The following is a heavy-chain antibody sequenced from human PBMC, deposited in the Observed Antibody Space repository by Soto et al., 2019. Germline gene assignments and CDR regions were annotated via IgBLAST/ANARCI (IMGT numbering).Heavy chain of an antibody. CDR3: ALRSMAVVPEY. Sequence: QVQLQGSGPGLVKPSETLSLTCAVSGDSISSYYCMWIRQPPGKGLESIGYLYYGRSANYNPSLMXRXTXSXXTSMNQCSLTLSSMTAADTAVYYCALRSMAVVPEYWGQGTLVTVSS. CDR2: LYYGRSA. D-gene: IGHD3-22*01. V-gene: IGHV4-59*01. CDR1: GDSISSYY. J-gene: IGHJ4*02.